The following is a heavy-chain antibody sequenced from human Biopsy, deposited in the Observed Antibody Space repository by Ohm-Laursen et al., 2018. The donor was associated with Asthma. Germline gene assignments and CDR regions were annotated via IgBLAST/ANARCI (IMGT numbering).Heavy chain of an antibody. D-gene: IGHD1-26*01. V-gene: IGHV2-5*02. CDR1: GFSLSTSGGG. J-gene: IGHJ4*02. CDR3: VHTLVGLKAFDF. CDR2: TYWDDDK. Sequence: TQTLTLTSTFSGFSLSTSGGGVGWIRQPPGKALEWLGNTYWDDDKRYSPSLQSRLTITRDTPKDQVVLTMTNMGPVDTGTYYCVHTLVGLKAFDFWGQGTLVTVSS.